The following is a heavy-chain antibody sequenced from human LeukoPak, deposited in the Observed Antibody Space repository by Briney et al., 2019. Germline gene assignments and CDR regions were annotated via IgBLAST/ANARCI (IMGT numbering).Heavy chain of an antibody. J-gene: IGHJ6*03. CDR1: GGTFSSYA. Sequence: SVKVSCKASGGTFSSYAISWVRQAPGQGLEWMGGIIPIFGTANYAQKFQGRVTITTDESTSTAYMELSSLRSEDTAVYYCGRGTLHAYYYYYMDVWRKGTAVTVSS. CDR3: GRGTLHAYYYYYMDV. V-gene: IGHV1-69*05. CDR2: IIPIFGTA. D-gene: IGHD1-1*01.